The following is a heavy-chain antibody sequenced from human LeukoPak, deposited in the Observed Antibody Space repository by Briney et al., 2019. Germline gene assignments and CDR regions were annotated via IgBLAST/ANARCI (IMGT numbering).Heavy chain of an antibody. CDR3: AREGGYNDFDY. CDR1: GFTFSGYE. J-gene: IGHJ4*02. V-gene: IGHV3-48*03. Sequence: GGSLRLSCAASGFTFSGYEMNWVRQAPGKGLEWVSHISSSGSTIYYADSVKGRFTISRDNAKNSLSLQMNSLRAEDTAVYFCAREGGYNDFDYWGQGTLVTVSS. CDR2: ISSSGSTI. D-gene: IGHD5-24*01.